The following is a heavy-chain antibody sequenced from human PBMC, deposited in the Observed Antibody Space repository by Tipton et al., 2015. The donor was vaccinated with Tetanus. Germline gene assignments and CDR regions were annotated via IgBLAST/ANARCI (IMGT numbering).Heavy chain of an antibody. Sequence: QLVQSGAEVKKPGSSVKVSCKASGGTFNTSSVNWVRQAPGQGLEWVGGIIPLIGTTDYAQKFQGRVTITADESMSTVYREMWRVKAVDRAGYFCAREHSSVDYAANYLPVFFDYWGQGTLVAVSS. D-gene: IGHD3-22*01. J-gene: IGHJ4*02. CDR3: AREHSSVDYAANYLPVFFDY. V-gene: IGHV1-69*13. CDR2: IIPLIGTT. CDR1: GGTFNTSS.